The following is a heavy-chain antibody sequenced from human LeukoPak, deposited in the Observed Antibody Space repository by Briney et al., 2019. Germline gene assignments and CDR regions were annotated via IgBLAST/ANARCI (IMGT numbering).Heavy chain of an antibody. CDR2: IGIAGDT. CDR1: GFTLSRHA. J-gene: IGHJ3*01. D-gene: IGHD5-12*01. CDR3: ARQGPNIGTGAFDV. Sequence: PGGSLRLSCAATGFTLSRHAMHWVRQATGKGLEWVSAIGIAGDTFYPASVKGRFTISRDNAKNSFYLQMNSLRAEDTAVYYCARQGPNIGTGAFDVWGQGTMVTVSS. V-gene: IGHV3-13*01.